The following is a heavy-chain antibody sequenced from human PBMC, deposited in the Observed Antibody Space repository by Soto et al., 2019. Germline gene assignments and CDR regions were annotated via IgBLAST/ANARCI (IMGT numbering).Heavy chain of an antibody. CDR3: ARDESSWNSGAAGDGFEI. CDR1: GFSFRSYW. Sequence: EVQLVESGGGLVQPGGSLRLSCGASGFSFRSYWMSWVRHAPGKGLEWVANIRQDGSETYYVDSVKGRFTISRDNAKNSLYLQMNSLRPEDTAVYYCARDESSWNSGAAGDGFEIWGQGTVVTVSP. J-gene: IGHJ3*02. D-gene: IGHD1-7*01. CDR2: IRQDGSET. V-gene: IGHV3-7*01.